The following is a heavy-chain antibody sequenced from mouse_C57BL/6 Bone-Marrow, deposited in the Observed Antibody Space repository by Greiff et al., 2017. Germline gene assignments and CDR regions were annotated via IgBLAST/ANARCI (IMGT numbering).Heavy chain of an antibody. J-gene: IGHJ3*01. CDR1: GYSITSGYY. CDR3: ARDDYDETFAY. CDR2: ISYDGSN. Sequence: ESGPGLVKPSQSLSLTCSVTGYSITSGYYWNWIRQFPGNKLEWMGYISYDGSNNYNPSFKNRISITRDTSKNQFFLKLNSVTTEDTATYYCARDDYDETFAYWGQGTLVTVSA. D-gene: IGHD2-4*01. V-gene: IGHV3-6*01.